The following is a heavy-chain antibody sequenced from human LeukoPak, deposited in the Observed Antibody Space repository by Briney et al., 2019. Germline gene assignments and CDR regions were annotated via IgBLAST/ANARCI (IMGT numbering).Heavy chain of an antibody. CDR1: GFTVSSNY. J-gene: IGHJ6*02. CDR2: ISGSGGST. Sequence: GGSLRLSCAASGFTVSSNYMSWVRQAPGKGLEWVSAISGSGGSTYYADSVKGRFTISRDNSKNTLYLQMNSLRAEDTAVYYCAKGHNYYYYYGMDVWGQGTTVTVSS. D-gene: IGHD2-21*01. CDR3: AKGHNYYYYYGMDV. V-gene: IGHV3-23*01.